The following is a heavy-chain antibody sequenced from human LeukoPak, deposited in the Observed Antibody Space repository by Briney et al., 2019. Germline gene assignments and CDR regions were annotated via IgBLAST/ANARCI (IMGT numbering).Heavy chain of an antibody. CDR1: GYTFTGYY. Sequence: ASVKVSCKASGYTFTGYYMHWVRQAPGQGLEWMGWINPNSGGTNYAQKFQGRVTMTRDTSISTDYMELSRLRSEDTSVYYCARDLPVIGVYWGQATLVSDSS. J-gene: IGHJ4*02. CDR3: ARDLPVIGVY. CDR2: INPNSGGT. V-gene: IGHV1-2*02. D-gene: IGHD3-22*01.